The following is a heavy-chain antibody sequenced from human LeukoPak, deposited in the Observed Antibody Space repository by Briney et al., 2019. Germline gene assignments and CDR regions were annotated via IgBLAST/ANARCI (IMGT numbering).Heavy chain of an antibody. CDR3: ARFPGRNYYDSSGFDY. V-gene: IGHV3-21*01. Sequence: GGSLRLSCAASGFTFSSYEMNWVRQAPGKGLEWVSFISSSSSYIYYADSVKGRFTISRDNAKNSLYLQMNSLRAEDTAVYYCARFPGRNYYDSSGFDYWGQGTLVTVSS. D-gene: IGHD3-22*01. CDR1: GFTFSSYE. J-gene: IGHJ4*02. CDR2: ISSSSSYI.